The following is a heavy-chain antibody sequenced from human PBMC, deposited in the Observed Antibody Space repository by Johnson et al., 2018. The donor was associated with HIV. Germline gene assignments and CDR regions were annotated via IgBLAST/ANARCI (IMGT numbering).Heavy chain of an antibody. CDR3: ARDVSRYYYGSVKAFVI. CDR2: ISYDGSNK. V-gene: IGHV3-30*04. Sequence: QMLLVESGGGVVQPGRSLRLSCAASGFTFSSYAMHWVRQAPGKGLEWVAVISYDGSNKYYADSVKGRFTISRDNSKNTLYLQMNSLRAEDTAVYYCARDVSRYYYGSVKAFVIWGQGTMVTVSS. J-gene: IGHJ3*02. D-gene: IGHD3-10*01. CDR1: GFTFSSYA.